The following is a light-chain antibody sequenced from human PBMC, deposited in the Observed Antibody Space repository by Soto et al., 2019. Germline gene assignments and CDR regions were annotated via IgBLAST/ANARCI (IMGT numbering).Light chain of an antibody. CDR1: QSIRNY. J-gene: IGKJ1*01. CDR3: QQTYSTPWT. Sequence: DIQMTHSPSSLSASVGDRVTITCRASQSIRNYLNWYQQKPGKAPKLLIYAASSLQSGVPSRFSGSGSGTDFTLTISSLQPEGFATYYCQQTYSTPWTFGQGTKVDIK. V-gene: IGKV1-39*01. CDR2: AAS.